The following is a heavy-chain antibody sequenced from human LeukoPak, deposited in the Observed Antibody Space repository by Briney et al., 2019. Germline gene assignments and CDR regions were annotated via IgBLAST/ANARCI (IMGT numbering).Heavy chain of an antibody. Sequence: EASVKVSCKASGYTFSNYYMRWVRQAPGQGLEWMGIINPSGGSTNYAQKFQGRVTMTRDTSTSTVYMELSSLRYEDMAVYYCARDTGSSVSNWFDPWGQGTLVTVSS. CDR2: INPSGGST. CDR3: ARDTGSSVSNWFDP. CDR1: GYTFSNYY. J-gene: IGHJ5*02. V-gene: IGHV1-46*01. D-gene: IGHD6-6*01.